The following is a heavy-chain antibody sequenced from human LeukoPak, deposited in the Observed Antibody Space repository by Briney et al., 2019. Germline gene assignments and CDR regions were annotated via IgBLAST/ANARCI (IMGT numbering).Heavy chain of an antibody. Sequence: SETLSLTCTVSGGSISSSSYYWGWLRQPPGTGLEWIVSIYYSGSTYYNPSLKSRVTISVDTTKHQFSLKLRSVDAADTAVYYCARGTTDYYYYYYMDVWGKGTTVTVSS. CDR3: ARGTTDYYYYYYMDV. J-gene: IGHJ6*03. CDR2: IYYSGST. V-gene: IGHV4-39*07. CDR1: GGSISSSSYY. D-gene: IGHD4-17*01.